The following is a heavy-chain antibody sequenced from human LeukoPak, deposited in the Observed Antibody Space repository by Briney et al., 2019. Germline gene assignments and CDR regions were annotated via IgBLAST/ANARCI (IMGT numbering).Heavy chain of an antibody. CDR1: GGSITNYY. CDR3: ASSNGSLDY. J-gene: IGHJ4*02. CDR2: IHYSGST. D-gene: IGHD1-26*01. V-gene: IGHV4-59*01. Sequence: SETLSLTCTVSGGSITNYYWTWIRQPPGKGLEWIGYIHYSGSTNYNPSLKSRVTISVDTSKNQFSLKLSSVTAADTAVYYCASSNGSLDYWGQGTLVTVSS.